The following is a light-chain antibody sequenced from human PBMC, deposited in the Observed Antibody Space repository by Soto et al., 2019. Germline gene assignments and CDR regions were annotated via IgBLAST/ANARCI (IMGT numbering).Light chain of an antibody. CDR2: DVS. CDR1: SSDVGGYNY. Sequence: QSALTQPASVSGSPGQSITISCTGTSSDVGGYNYVSWYQQHPGKVPKLMIYDVSDLPSGVSNRFSGSKSGNTASLTISGLQAEDEADYYCSSYTSSTTLVLFGGGTKLTVL. V-gene: IGLV2-14*01. J-gene: IGLJ2*01. CDR3: SSYTSSTTLVL.